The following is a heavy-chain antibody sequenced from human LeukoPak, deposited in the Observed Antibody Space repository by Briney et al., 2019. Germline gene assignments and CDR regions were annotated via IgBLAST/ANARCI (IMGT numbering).Heavy chain of an antibody. CDR3: ARTNSGYYSNFDL. CDR2: IYYSGST. D-gene: IGHD3-22*01. V-gene: IGHV4-59*12. J-gene: IGHJ4*02. CDR1: GGSISSYY. Sequence: SETLSLTCTVSGGSISSYYWSWIRQPPGKGLEWIGYIYYSGSTYYNPSLKSRVTISVDTSKTQFSLKLSSVTAADTAVYYCARTNSGYYSNFDLWGQGTLVTVSS.